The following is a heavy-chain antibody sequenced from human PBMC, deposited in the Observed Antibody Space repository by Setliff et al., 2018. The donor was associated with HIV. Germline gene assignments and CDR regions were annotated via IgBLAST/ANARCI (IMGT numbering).Heavy chain of an antibody. CDR1: GGSFSDYY. Sequence: SETLSLTCGIYGGSFSDYYWSWIRQPPGKGLEWIGEIDNRGRPKYNPSLNSRVTMSVDKSRNQFSLKVSPVTAADTAVYYCVRVSITYWYSIPRDYYYYMDVWGEGTTVTVSS. CDR3: VRVSITYWYSIPRDYYYYMDV. V-gene: IGHV4-34*01. J-gene: IGHJ6*03. CDR2: IDNRGRP. D-gene: IGHD2-8*02.